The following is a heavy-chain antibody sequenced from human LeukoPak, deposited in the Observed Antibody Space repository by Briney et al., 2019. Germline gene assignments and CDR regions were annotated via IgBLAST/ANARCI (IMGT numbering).Heavy chain of an antibody. CDR3: TRGWSFGY. Sequence: GGSLRLSCAASGFTFSTYWMNWVRQAPGKGLEWVANIKQDGSEKYYVDSVKGRFTISRDNAKNSVFLQMNSLRAEDTAVYYCTRGWSFGYWGQGTLVTVSS. CDR2: IKQDGSEK. CDR1: GFTFSTYW. V-gene: IGHV3-7*05. D-gene: IGHD6-13*01. J-gene: IGHJ4*02.